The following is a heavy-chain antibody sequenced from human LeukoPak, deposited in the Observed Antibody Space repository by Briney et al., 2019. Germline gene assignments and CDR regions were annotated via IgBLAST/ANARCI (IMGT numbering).Heavy chain of an antibody. J-gene: IGHJ4*02. V-gene: IGHV1-2*06. Sequence: ASVKVSCKASGFTFSDYYIHWVRQAPGQGLDYMGHINLNSGGTFYVQTFQGRVTMTRDTSISTAYMDLSRLTSDDTAVYFCASDPSSSDNFFDFWGQGTLVTVSS. D-gene: IGHD6-6*01. CDR1: GFTFSDYY. CDR2: INLNSGGT. CDR3: ASDPSSSDNFFDF.